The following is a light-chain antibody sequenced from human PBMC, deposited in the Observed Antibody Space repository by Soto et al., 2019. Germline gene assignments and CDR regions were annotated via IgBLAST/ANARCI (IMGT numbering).Light chain of an antibody. J-gene: IGLJ1*01. CDR3: SSYTSSSTLYV. Sequence: QSALTQPASVSGSPGQSISISGTGTSSDFGGYNYVSWYQQHPGKAPKLMIYDVSNRPSGVSNRFSGSKSGNTASLTISGLQAEDEADYYCSSYTSSSTLYVFGTGTKVTVL. CDR1: SSDFGGYNY. CDR2: DVS. V-gene: IGLV2-14*01.